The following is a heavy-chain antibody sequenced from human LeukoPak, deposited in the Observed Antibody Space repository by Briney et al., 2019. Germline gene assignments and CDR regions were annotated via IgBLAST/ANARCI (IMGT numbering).Heavy chain of an antibody. CDR3: ARDRGPLGYYDSSGYDI. CDR2: IYYSGST. Sequence: SETLSLTCTVSGGSISSGGYYWRWIRQHPGKGLEWIGYIYYSGSTYYNPSLKSRVTISVGTSKNQFSLKLSSVTAADTAVYYCARDRGPLGYYDSSGYDIWGQGTMVTVSS. CDR1: GGSISSGGYY. J-gene: IGHJ3*02. D-gene: IGHD3-22*01. V-gene: IGHV4-31*03.